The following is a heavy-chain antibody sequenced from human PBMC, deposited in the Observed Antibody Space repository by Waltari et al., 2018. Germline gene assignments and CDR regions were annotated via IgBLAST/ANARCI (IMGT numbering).Heavy chain of an antibody. D-gene: IGHD2-15*01. V-gene: IGHV5-51*03. CDR1: GYSFSSYW. CDR3: ARRHYGGKPDYYYGMDV. CDR2: IYPGDSDT. J-gene: IGHJ6*02. Sequence: EVQLVQSGAEVTKPGESLKISGQGSGYSFSSYWIGWVRQMPGKGLEWMGIIYPGDSDTRDSPSVQGQVTISADKSISTAYLQWSSLKVSDTAMYYCARRHYGGKPDYYYGMDVWGQGTTVTVSS.